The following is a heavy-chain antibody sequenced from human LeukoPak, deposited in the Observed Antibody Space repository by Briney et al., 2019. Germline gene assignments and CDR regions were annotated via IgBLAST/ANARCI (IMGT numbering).Heavy chain of an antibody. CDR3: ARGGYSYGSHAFDI. D-gene: IGHD5-18*01. V-gene: IGHV1-69*05. J-gene: IGHJ3*02. Sequence: SVKVSCKASGGTFSSYAISWVRQAPGQGLEWMGRIIPIFGTANYAQKFQGRVTITTDKSTSTAYMELSRLRSDDTAVYYCARGGYSYGSHAFDIWGQGTMVTVSS. CDR2: IIPIFGTA. CDR1: GGTFSSYA.